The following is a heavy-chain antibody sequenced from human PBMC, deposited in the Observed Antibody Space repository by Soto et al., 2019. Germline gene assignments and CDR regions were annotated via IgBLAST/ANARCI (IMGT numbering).Heavy chain of an antibody. V-gene: IGHV3-23*01. Sequence: PGGSLRLSCAASGFTFSSYAMSWVRQAPGKGLEWVSAISGSGGSTYYADYVKGRFTISRDNSKNTLYLQMNSLRAEDTAVYYSAKEVGHGPFYVLDFWGQGTTVTVSS. CDR2: ISGSGGST. CDR1: GFTFSSYA. J-gene: IGHJ6*02. D-gene: IGHD3-3*01. CDR3: AKEVGHGPFYVLDF.